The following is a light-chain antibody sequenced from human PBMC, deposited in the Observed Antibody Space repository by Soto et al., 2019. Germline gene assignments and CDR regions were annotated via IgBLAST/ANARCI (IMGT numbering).Light chain of an antibody. CDR3: PPRSNSQFP. Sequence: EIVLTQSPATLSLSPGERATLSCRATQSVNYYLAWYQQKPGQAPRLLIYDASNRATGIPARFSGSGSGTDFTLTISSLEPEDFAVYSSPPRSNSQFPFGQRPRLEIK. V-gene: IGKV3-11*01. CDR2: DAS. J-gene: IGKJ5*01. CDR1: QSVNYY.